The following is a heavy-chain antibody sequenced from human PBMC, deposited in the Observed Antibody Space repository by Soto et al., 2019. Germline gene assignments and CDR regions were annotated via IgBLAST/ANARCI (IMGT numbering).Heavy chain of an antibody. Sequence: SGATPGTHTQTVTLTCTFPGSPLRTSGMGVGWIRQPPGKALEWLALIYWDDDKRYSPSLKSRLTITKDTSKNQVVLTMTNMDPVDTATYYCAHSRKVTRSKQSSGYYQTRPVFDYWGQGTLVTVSS. V-gene: IGHV2-5*02. J-gene: IGHJ4*02. CDR1: GSPLRTSGMG. CDR3: AHSRKVTRSKQSSGYYQTRPVFDY. CDR2: IYWDDDK. D-gene: IGHD3-22*01.